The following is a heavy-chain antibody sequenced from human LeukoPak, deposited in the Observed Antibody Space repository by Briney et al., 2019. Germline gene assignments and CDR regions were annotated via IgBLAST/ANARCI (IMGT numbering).Heavy chain of an antibody. D-gene: IGHD6-13*01. CDR3: ARIIAPAGTHTDY. CDR2: IYPGDSDT. CDR1: GYSFPSYW. V-gene: IGHV5-51*01. J-gene: IGHJ4*02. Sequence: GESLKISCQGSGYSFPSYWIGWVRQMPGKGLEWMGVIYPGDSDTRYSPSFQGQVTISADESISTAYLQWNNLKASDSAMYHCARIIAPAGTHTDYWGQGTLVTVSS.